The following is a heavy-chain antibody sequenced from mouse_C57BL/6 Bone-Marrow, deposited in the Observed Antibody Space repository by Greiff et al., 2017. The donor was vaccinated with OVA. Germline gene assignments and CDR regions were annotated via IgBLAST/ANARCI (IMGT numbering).Heavy chain of an antibody. CDR2: IHPNSGST. V-gene: IGHV1-64*01. CDR3: ARLVLRPRYFDV. J-gene: IGHJ1*03. Sequence: VQLQQSGAELVKPGASVKLSCKASGYTFTSYWMHWVKQRPGQGLEWIGMIHPNSGSTNYNEKFKSKATLTVDKSSSTAYMQLSSLTSEDSAVYYCARLVLRPRYFDVGGTGTTVTVSS. D-gene: IGHD1-2*01. CDR1: GYTFTSYW.